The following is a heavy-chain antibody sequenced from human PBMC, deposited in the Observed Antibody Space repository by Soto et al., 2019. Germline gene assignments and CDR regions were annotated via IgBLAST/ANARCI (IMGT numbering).Heavy chain of an antibody. J-gene: IGHJ6*02. CDR3: AKVRESDYDFWSGYYQGRGVYYYGMDV. V-gene: IGHV3-23*01. D-gene: IGHD3-3*01. Sequence: GGSLRLSCAASGFTFSSYAMSWVRQAPGKGLEWVSAISGSGGSTYYADSVKGRFTISRDNSKNTLYLQMNSLRAEDTAVYYCAKVRESDYDFWSGYYQGRGVYYYGMDVWGQGTTVTVSS. CDR1: GFTFSSYA. CDR2: ISGSGGST.